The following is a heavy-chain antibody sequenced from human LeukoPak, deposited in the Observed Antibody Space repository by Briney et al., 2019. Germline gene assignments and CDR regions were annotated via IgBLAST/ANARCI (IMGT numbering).Heavy chain of an antibody. J-gene: IGHJ4*02. D-gene: IGHD6-13*01. CDR2: IRSSSRTT. CDR3: ARVGYSGTWYTDY. CDR1: GLTFSSHS. Sequence: PGGSLRLSCAASGLTFSSHSMNWVRQAPGKGLEWVSHIRSSSRTTYYADSVKGRFTISRDDAKNSLYLQMNSLRAEDTAVYYCARVGYSGTWYTDYWGQGTLVTVSS. V-gene: IGHV3-48*01.